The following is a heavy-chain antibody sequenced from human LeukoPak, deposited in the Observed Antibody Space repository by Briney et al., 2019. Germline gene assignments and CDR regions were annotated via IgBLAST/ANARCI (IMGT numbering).Heavy chain of an antibody. Sequence: PGGSLRLSCVASGFTFSDYYMSWIRQAPGKGLEWVSYISSSGSARYYTDSVKGRFTISRDNAKNSLYLQMNSLRAEDTAVYCCAREGSSLTGVHYWGQGTLVTVSS. CDR3: AREGSSLTGVHY. V-gene: IGHV3-11*01. CDR1: GFTFSDYY. CDR2: ISSSGSAR. D-gene: IGHD3-9*01. J-gene: IGHJ4*02.